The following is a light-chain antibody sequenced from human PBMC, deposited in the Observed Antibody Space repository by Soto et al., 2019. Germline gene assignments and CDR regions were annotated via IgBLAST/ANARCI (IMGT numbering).Light chain of an antibody. CDR1: NIGSKS. CDR2: YDS. J-gene: IGLJ2*01. Sequence: SYELTQPPSVSVAPGKTARITCGGDNIGSKSVHWYQQNPGQAPVLVIYYDSDRPSGIPERFSGYNSGDTATLTISRVEAGDEADYYCQVWDSVSDHVVFGGGTKLTVL. V-gene: IGLV3-21*04. CDR3: QVWDSVSDHVV.